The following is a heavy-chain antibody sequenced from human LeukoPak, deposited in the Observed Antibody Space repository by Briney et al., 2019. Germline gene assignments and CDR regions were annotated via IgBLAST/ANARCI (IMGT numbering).Heavy chain of an antibody. D-gene: IGHD2-15*01. Sequence: PGGSLRLSCAASGFTFSSYGMHWVRQAPGKGLEWVAVIWYDGSNKYYADSVKGRFTISRDNSKNTLYLQMNSLRAEDTAVYYCARDSDVVVVAATRARLYGTDVWGQGTTVTVSS. CDR1: GFTFSSYG. CDR3: ARDSDVVVVAATRARLYGTDV. J-gene: IGHJ6*02. V-gene: IGHV3-33*01. CDR2: IWYDGSNK.